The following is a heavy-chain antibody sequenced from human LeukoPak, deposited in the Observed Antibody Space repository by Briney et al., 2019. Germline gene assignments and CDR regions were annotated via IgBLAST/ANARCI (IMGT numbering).Heavy chain of an antibody. CDR3: AKYRIHYYYYMDV. CDR1: GFTSSSYA. V-gene: IGHV3-23*01. Sequence: PGGSLRLSCAASGFTSSSYAMSWVRQAPGKGLEWVSALSGSGGSTYYADSVKGRFTISRDISKNTLYLQLNSLRAEDTAVYYCAKYRIHYYYYMDVWGKGTTVTISS. CDR2: LSGSGGST. J-gene: IGHJ6*03.